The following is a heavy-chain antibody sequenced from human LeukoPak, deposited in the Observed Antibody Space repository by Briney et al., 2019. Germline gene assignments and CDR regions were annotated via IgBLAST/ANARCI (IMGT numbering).Heavy chain of an antibody. V-gene: IGHV3-21*01. CDR1: GFTFSSYS. J-gene: IGHJ6*02. CDR2: ISSSSSYI. Sequence: GGSLRLSCAASGFTFSSYSMNWVRQAPGKGLEWVSSISSSSSYIYYADSVKGRFTISRDNAKNSLYLQMNSLRAEDTAVYYCAGGGNNYYGSGSYYSPPSYGMDVWGQGTTVTVSS. D-gene: IGHD3-10*01. CDR3: AGGGNNYYGSGSYYSPPSYGMDV.